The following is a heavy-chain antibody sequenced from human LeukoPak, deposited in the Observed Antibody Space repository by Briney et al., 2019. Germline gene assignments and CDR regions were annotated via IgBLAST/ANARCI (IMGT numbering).Heavy chain of an antibody. V-gene: IGHV3-23*01. CDR3: TRSGYRHPYHFES. D-gene: IGHD3-22*01. CDR2: ISDSGGSA. CDR1: GFTFNTYA. Sequence: GGSLRLSCAASGFTFNTYAMSWVRQAPGKGLEWVSAISDSGGSAYYADSVKGRFTISRDNSKNTLYLQMNSLRADDTAIYYCTRSGYRHPYHFESWGQGTLVIVSS. J-gene: IGHJ4*02.